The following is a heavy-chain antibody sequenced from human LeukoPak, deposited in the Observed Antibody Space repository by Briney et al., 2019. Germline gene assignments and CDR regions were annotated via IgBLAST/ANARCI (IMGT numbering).Heavy chain of an antibody. J-gene: IGHJ6*03. CDR3: ARPGDSSGYPFYYYYYYMDV. Sequence: GGSLRLSCAASGFTFSTSSMHWVRQAPGKGLEWVSYISTSSSSIYYADSVKGRFTISRDNVKNLLYLQMNSLRAEDTAVYYCARPGDSSGYPFYYYYYYMDVWGKGTTVTVSS. V-gene: IGHV3-48*01. D-gene: IGHD3-22*01. CDR1: GFTFSTSS. CDR2: ISTSSSSI.